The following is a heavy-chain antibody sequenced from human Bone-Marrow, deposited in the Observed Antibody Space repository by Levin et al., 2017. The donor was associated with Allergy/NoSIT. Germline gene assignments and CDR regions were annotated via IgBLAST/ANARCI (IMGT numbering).Heavy chain of an antibody. D-gene: IGHD3-22*01. Sequence: SETLSLTCAVYGGSFSGYYWSWIRQPPGKGLEWIGEINHSGSTNYNPSLKSRVTTSVDTSKNQFSLKLSSVTAADTAVYYCARDTMIVVVSRDAFDIWGQGTMVTVSS. CDR1: GGSFSGYY. J-gene: IGHJ3*02. CDR3: ARDTMIVVVSRDAFDI. V-gene: IGHV4-34*01. CDR2: INHSGST.